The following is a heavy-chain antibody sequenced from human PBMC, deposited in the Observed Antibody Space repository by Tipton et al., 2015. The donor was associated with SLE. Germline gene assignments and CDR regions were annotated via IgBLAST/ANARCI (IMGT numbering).Heavy chain of an antibody. CDR2: IYHSGNT. CDR3: VKSVVVVSPRDYYYYMDV. CDR1: GGSISNYS. J-gene: IGHJ6*03. Sequence: TLSLTCTVSGGSISNYSWSWIRQPPGKGLEWIGSIYHSGNTYSNPSLKSRVTISVDTSKNQFSLKMSSVTAADTGVYYCVKSVVVVSPRDYYYYMDVLSKGTTVTVSS. D-gene: IGHD2-15*01. V-gene: IGHV4-4*08.